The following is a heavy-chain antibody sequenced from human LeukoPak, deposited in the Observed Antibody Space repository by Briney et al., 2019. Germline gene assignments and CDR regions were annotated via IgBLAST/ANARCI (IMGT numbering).Heavy chain of an antibody. D-gene: IGHD6-13*01. Sequence: PGGSLRLSCAASGFTFSSYGMHWVRQAPGKGLEWVAFIRYDGSNKYYADSVKGRFTISRDNSKNTLYLQMNSLRAEDTAVYYCARAISIAAAGDLDYWGQGTLVTVSS. CDR1: GFTFSSYG. CDR3: ARAISIAAAGDLDY. V-gene: IGHV3-30*02. CDR2: IRYDGSNK. J-gene: IGHJ4*02.